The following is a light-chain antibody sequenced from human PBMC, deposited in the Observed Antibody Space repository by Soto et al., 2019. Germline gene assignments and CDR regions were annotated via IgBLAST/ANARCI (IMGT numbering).Light chain of an antibody. CDR2: AAS. V-gene: IGKV1-39*01. J-gene: IGKJ1*01. Sequence: DIQMTQSPSSLSASVGDRVTITCQASQDISNYLNWYQQKPGKAPKLLIYAASSLQSGVPSRFSGSGSGTDFTLTISSLQPEDFATYYCQQSYSTPCTFGQGTKVDIK. CDR3: QQSYSTPCT. CDR1: QDISNY.